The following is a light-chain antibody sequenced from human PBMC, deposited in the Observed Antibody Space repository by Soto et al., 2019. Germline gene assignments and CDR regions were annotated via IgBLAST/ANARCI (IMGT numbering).Light chain of an antibody. V-gene: IGLV2-14*01. CDR1: SSDVGGYNY. Sequence: HSVLTQPASVSGSPGQASTISCTGTSSDVGGYNYVSWYQQHPGKAPKLMICDVSKRPSGVSNRFSGSKSGNTASLTISGLQAEDEADYYCSSYISSSTLNVFGTGTKVTVL. CDR3: SSYISSSTLNV. J-gene: IGLJ1*01. CDR2: DVS.